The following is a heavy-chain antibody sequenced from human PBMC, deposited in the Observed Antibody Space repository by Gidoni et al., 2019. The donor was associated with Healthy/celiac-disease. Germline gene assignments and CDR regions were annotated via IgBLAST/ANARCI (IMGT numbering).Heavy chain of an antibody. CDR2: ISYDGSNK. CDR1: GFTFSSYA. Sequence: QVQLVESGGGVVQPGRSLRLSCAASGFTFSSYAMHWVRQAPGKGLEWVAVISYDGSNKYYADSVKGRFTISRDNSKNTLYLQMNSLRAEDTAVYYCARAYDVLTGYYPPHFDYWGQGTLVTVSS. D-gene: IGHD3-9*01. V-gene: IGHV3-30-3*01. CDR3: ARAYDVLTGYYPPHFDY. J-gene: IGHJ4*02.